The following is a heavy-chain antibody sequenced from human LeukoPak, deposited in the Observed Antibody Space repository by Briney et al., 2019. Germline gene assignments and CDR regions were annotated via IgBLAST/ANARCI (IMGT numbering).Heavy chain of an antibody. CDR2: FDPEDGET. Sequence: ASVKVSCKVSGYTLTELSMHWVRQAPGKGLEWMGGFDPEDGETIYAQKFQGRVTMTEDTSTDTAYMELSSLKSEDTAVYYCAAFGRNIAVAGTWGQGTLVTVSS. CDR3: AAFGRNIAVAGT. D-gene: IGHD6-19*01. CDR1: GYTLTELS. V-gene: IGHV1-24*01. J-gene: IGHJ5*02.